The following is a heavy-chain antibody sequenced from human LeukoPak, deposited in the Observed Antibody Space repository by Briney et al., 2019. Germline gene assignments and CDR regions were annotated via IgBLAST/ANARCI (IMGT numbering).Heavy chain of an antibody. CDR1: GYTFTSYG. Sequence: ASVKVSCKASGYTFTSYGISWVRQAPGQGLEWMGWISAYNGNTNYAQKLQGRVTMTTDTSTSTAYMELRSLRSDDTAVYYCAIKAGDSFLVPYYFDYWGQGTLVTVSS. V-gene: IGHV1-18*01. J-gene: IGHJ4*02. CDR2: ISAYNGNT. CDR3: AIKAGDSFLVPYYFDY. D-gene: IGHD5-18*01.